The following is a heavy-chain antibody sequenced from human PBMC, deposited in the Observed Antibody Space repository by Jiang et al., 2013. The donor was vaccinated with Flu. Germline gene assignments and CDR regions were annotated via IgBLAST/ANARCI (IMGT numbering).Heavy chain of an antibody. V-gene: IGHV4-39*01. CDR3: ARLGPYYYGSGSYYNGWWPEALNWFDP. D-gene: IGHD3-10*01. J-gene: IGHJ5*02. CDR1: GGSISSSSYY. CDR2: IYYSGST. Sequence: ETLSLTCTVSGGSISSSSYYWGWIRQPPGKGLEWIGSIYYSGSTYYNPSLKSRVTISVDTSKNQFSLKLSSVTAADTAVYYCARLGPYYYGSGSYYNGWWPEALNWFDPWGREPWSPSPQ.